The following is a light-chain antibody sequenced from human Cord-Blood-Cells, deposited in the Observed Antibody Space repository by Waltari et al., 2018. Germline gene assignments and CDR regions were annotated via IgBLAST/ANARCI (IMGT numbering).Light chain of an antibody. CDR2: AAS. V-gene: IGKV1-33*01. Sequence: DIKLPQSPSSMSASVVDRVTITCQASQDISNSLNCYQQKPGKAPKLLRYAASNLETGVPSRFRGSGSGTDFTFTISSLQPEDIATYYCQQYDNRPLTFGGGTKVESK. J-gene: IGKJ4*01. CDR1: QDISNS. CDR3: QQYDNRPLT.